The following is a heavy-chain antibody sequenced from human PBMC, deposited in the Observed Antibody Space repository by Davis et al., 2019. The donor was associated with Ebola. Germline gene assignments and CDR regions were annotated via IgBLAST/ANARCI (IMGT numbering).Heavy chain of an antibody. V-gene: IGHV3-23*01. CDR1: VITFSSYA. D-gene: IGHD3-9*01. CDR3: ARGPRRYFDWLIDY. J-gene: IGHJ4*02. Sequence: GGSLRLSCTDSVITFSSYAMTWVRQAPGKGLEWVSAISGSGGSTYYADSVKGRFTISRDNAKNSLYLQMNSLRAEDTAVYYCARGPRRYFDWLIDYWGQGTLVTVSS. CDR2: ISGSGGST.